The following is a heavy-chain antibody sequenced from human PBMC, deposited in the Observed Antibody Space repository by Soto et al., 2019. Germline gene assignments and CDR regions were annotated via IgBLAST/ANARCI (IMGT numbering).Heavy chain of an antibody. J-gene: IGHJ5*02. CDR2: INGDGSST. V-gene: IGHV3-74*01. CDR3: ARDQTTGDWFDA. Sequence: GGSLRLSCGASGFAFSSYYMHWVRQAPGKGLVWVSRINGDGSSTNYADSVKGRFTISRDNAKNTVYLQMNSLRADDTAVYYCARDQTTGDWFDAWGQGTLVTVSS. CDR1: GFAFSSYY. D-gene: IGHD4-17*01.